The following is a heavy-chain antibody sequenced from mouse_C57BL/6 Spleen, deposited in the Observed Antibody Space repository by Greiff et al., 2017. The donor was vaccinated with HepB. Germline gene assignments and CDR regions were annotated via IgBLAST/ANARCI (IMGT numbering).Heavy chain of an antibody. J-gene: IGHJ1*03. D-gene: IGHD1-1*01. V-gene: IGHV1-39*01. Sequence: VQLPQSGPELVKPGASVPISCKASGYSFPYYNMNWVKPITGKSLEWIGVINPNYGTTSYNQKFKGKATLTVDQSSSTAYMQLNSLTSEDSAVYYCARGSSYRYFDVWGTGTTVTVSS. CDR2: INPNYGTT. CDR1: GYSFPYYN. CDR3: ARGSSYRYFDV.